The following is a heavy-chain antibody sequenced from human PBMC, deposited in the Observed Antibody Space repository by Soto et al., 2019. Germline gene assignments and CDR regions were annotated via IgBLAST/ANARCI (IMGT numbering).Heavy chain of an antibody. Sequence: GGSLRLSCSASGFTFSRYGMNWLRQAPGKGLEWVASISSSTSYVYYADSVKGRSSTSRDNAKNILYLEMYGLGTEDTAVYYCARDPSEGRVGNWFESWGQGTLVTVSS. CDR1: GFTFSRYG. J-gene: IGHJ5*01. D-gene: IGHD2-2*01. V-gene: IGHV3-21*06. CDR3: ARDPSEGRVGNWFES. CDR2: ISSSTSYV.